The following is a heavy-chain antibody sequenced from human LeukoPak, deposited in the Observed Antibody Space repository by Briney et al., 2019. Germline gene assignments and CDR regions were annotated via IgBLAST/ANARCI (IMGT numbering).Heavy chain of an antibody. CDR1: GYSFTSYW. D-gene: IGHD5-18*01. CDR2: SYPGDSDT. CDR3: ARHHLPDTAMAMVVRY. J-gene: IGHJ4*02. Sequence: GESLKISCKGSGYSFTSYWIGGVRQMPGKGLEWMGISYPGDSDTRYSPSFQGQVTISADKSISTAYLQWSSLKASDTAMYYCARHHLPDTAMAMVVRYWGQGTLVTVSS. V-gene: IGHV5-51*01.